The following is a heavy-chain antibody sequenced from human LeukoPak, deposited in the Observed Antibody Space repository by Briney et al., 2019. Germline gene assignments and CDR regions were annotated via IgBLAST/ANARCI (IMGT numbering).Heavy chain of an antibody. J-gene: IGHJ3*02. Sequence: PSETLSLTCTVSGGSISSSSYYWGWIRQPAGKGLEWIGEINHSGSTDYNPSLKNRVTISVDTSKNQFSLKLSSVTAAGTAVYYCARPSLTMRRPVRAFDIWGQGTMVTVSS. CDR1: GGSISSSSYY. CDR3: ARPSLTMRRPVRAFDI. D-gene: IGHD3-10*01. CDR2: INHSGST. V-gene: IGHV4-39*07.